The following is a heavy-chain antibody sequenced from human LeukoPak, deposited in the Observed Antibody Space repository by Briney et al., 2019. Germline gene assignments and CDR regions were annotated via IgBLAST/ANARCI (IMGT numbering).Heavy chain of an antibody. J-gene: IGHJ4*02. CDR3: ARARRRGTMIVVVRLDY. CDR2: MNPNSGNT. V-gene: IGHV1-8*01. Sequence: ASVKVSCKASGYTFISYDINWVRQATGQGLEWMGWMNPNSGNTGYAQKFQGRVTMTRNTSISTAYMELSSLRSEDTAVYYCARARRRGTMIVVVRLDYWGQGTLVTVSS. CDR1: GYTFISYD. D-gene: IGHD3-22*01.